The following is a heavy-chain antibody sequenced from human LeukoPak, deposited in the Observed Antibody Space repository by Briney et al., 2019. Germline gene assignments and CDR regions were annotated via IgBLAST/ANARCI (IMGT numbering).Heavy chain of an antibody. Sequence: GASVNVSCKASGFTFTISAVQWVRQARGQRLEWIGWIVVGSGNTNYAQKFQERVTITRDMSTSTAYMELSSLRSEDTAVYYCAAGTLKSGYSYGSDYWGQGTLVTVSS. V-gene: IGHV1-58*01. CDR3: AAGTLKSGYSYGSDY. CDR2: IVVGSGNT. J-gene: IGHJ4*02. CDR1: GFTFTISA. D-gene: IGHD5-18*01.